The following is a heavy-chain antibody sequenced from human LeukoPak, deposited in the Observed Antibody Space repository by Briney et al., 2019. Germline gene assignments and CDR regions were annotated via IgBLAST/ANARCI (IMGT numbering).Heavy chain of an antibody. V-gene: IGHV4-31*02. CDR3: ARAVDYRNYFDY. J-gene: IGHJ4*02. CDR2: IYHSGTT. D-gene: IGHD4-11*01. CDR1: GDSITRGGYY. Sequence: SETLSLTCTVSGDSITRGGYYWSWVRQHPVKGLEWIGFIYHSGTTFYNPSLEGRAAISVDTSQNQFSLKLTSVTAADTAVYYCARAVDYRNYFDYWGQGTLVTVSS.